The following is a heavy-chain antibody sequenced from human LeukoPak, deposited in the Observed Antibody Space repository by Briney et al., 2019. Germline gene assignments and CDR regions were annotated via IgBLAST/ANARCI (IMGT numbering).Heavy chain of an antibody. CDR1: GGSISSYY. D-gene: IGHD3-22*01. J-gene: IGHJ4*02. V-gene: IGHV4-59*01. CDR2: IYYSGST. Sequence: SETLSLTCTVSGGSISSYYWSWIRQPPGKGLEWIGYIYYSGSTNYNPSLKSRVTISVDTSKNQFSLKLSSVTAADTAVYYCARYITMTASFDYWGQGTLVTVSS. CDR3: ARYITMTASFDY.